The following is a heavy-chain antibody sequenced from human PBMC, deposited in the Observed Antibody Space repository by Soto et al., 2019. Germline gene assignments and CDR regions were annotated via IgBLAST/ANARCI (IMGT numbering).Heavy chain of an antibody. D-gene: IGHD6-19*01. CDR1: GYTFTSYA. CDR2: INAGNGNT. CDR3: AKGHSSGWLPTDY. J-gene: IGHJ4*02. V-gene: IGHV1-3*01. Sequence: ASVKVSCKASGYTFTSYAVHWVRQAPGQRLEWMGWINAGNGNTKYSQKFQGRVTITRDTSASTAYMELSSLRSEDTAVYYCAKGHSSGWLPTDYWGQGTLVTVSS.